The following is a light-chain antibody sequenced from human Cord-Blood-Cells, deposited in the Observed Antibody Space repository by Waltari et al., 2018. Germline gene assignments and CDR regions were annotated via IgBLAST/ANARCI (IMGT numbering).Light chain of an antibody. Sequence: QSALTQPPSASGSPGQSVTIPFPGTSSDVGGSNYVSWYQQHPGKAPKLMIYEVSKRPSGVPDRFSGSKSGNTASLTVSGLQAEDEADYYCSSYAGSNNFVFGTGTKVTVL. V-gene: IGLV2-8*01. CDR1: SSDVGGSNY. CDR2: EVS. CDR3: SSYAGSNNFV. J-gene: IGLJ1*01.